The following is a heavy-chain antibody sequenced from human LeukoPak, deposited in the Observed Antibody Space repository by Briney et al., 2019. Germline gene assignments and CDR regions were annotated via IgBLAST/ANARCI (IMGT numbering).Heavy chain of an antibody. D-gene: IGHD3-9*01. V-gene: IGHV4-39*01. Sequence: SETLSLTCTVSGGSISSSSYYWGWIRQPPGKGLEWIGRIYYSGSTYYTPSLKSRVTISVDTSKNQFSLKLSSVTAADTAVYYCARQGGRYFDWLLTYFDYWGQGTLVTVSS. CDR2: IYYSGST. CDR3: ARQGGRYFDWLLTYFDY. CDR1: GGSISSSSYY. J-gene: IGHJ4*02.